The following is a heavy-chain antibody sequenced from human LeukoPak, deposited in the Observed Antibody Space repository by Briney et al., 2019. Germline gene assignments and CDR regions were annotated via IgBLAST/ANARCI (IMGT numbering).Heavy chain of an antibody. CDR3: ARGYCSSTSCYLEKYYFDY. Sequence: GASVKVSCKASGYTFTGYYMHWVRQAPGQGLEWMGWINPNSGGTNYAQKFQGRVTMTRDTSISTAYVELSRLRSDDTAVYYCARGYCSSTSCYLEKYYFDYWGQGTLVTVSS. CDR2: INPNSGGT. J-gene: IGHJ4*02. D-gene: IGHD2-2*01. V-gene: IGHV1-2*02. CDR1: GYTFTGYY.